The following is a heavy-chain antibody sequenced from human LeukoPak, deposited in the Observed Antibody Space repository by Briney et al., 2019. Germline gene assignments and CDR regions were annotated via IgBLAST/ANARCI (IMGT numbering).Heavy chain of an antibody. D-gene: IGHD3-22*01. V-gene: IGHV3-23*01. Sequence: GGSLRLSCAASGFTFSSYAMSWVRQAPGKGLEWVSAISGSGGGTYYADSVKGRFTISRDNSKNTLYLQMNSLRAEDTAVYYCAKDRTYDSSGYYPKYYFDYWGQGTLVTVSS. J-gene: IGHJ4*02. CDR1: GFTFSSYA. CDR3: AKDRTYDSSGYYPKYYFDY. CDR2: ISGSGGGT.